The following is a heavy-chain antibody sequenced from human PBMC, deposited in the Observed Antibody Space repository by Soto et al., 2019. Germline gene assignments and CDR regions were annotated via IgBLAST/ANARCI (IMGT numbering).Heavy chain of an antibody. J-gene: IGHJ5*02. Sequence: QVQLQQWGAGLLKPSETLSLSCGVYGGSLSNYYWNWIRQPPGKGLEWIGDINHSGITSYNPSLKSRVTLSVDTSNNQFSLKLTSGTAADTAVYSCARKLRFLGGNWIDPWGQGTLVTVSS. CDR2: INHSGIT. V-gene: IGHV4-34*01. D-gene: IGHD3-3*01. CDR1: GGSLSNYY. CDR3: ARKLRFLGGNWIDP.